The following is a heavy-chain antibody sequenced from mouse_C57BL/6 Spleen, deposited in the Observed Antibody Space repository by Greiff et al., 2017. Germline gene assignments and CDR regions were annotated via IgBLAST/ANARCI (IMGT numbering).Heavy chain of an antibody. Sequence: QVTLKESGPGILQPSQTLSLTCSFSGFSLSTFGMGVGWIRQPSGKGLEWLAHIWWDEDKYYNPALKSRLTISKDTSKNQVFLKIANVDTADTATYYCARIWYYGSSYGEYFDYWGQGTTLTVSS. CDR1: GFSLSTFGMG. CDR2: IWWDEDK. CDR3: ARIWYYGSSYGEYFDY. D-gene: IGHD1-1*01. V-gene: IGHV8-8*01. J-gene: IGHJ2*01.